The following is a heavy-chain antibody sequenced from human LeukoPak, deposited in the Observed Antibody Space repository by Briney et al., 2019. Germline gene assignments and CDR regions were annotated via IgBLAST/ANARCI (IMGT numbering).Heavy chain of an antibody. Sequence: SETLSLTCTVSGGSISSYYWSWIRQPAGKGLEWIGRIYTSGSTNYNPSLKSRVTMSVDTSKNQFSLKLSSVTAADTAVYCCARDGYSSGWYSFVDYWGQGTLVTVSS. CDR3: ARDGYSSGWYSFVDY. D-gene: IGHD6-19*01. CDR2: IYTSGST. V-gene: IGHV4-4*07. CDR1: GGSISSYY. J-gene: IGHJ4*02.